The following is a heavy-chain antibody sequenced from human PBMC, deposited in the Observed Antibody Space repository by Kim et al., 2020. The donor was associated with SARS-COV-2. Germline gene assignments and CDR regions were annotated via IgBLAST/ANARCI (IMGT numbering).Heavy chain of an antibody. D-gene: IGHD6-19*01. V-gene: IGHV1-24*01. CDR1: GYTPPQLS. CDR3: ARLAVADDYFEL. CDR2: LDPEEGAT. J-gene: IGHJ4*02. Sequence: ASVKVSCEFSGYTPPQLSMHWVRQAPGNGLEWMGGLDPEEGATIYAQPLEGRVTMTEDTSTAYMELSNLKSEDTAVYYCARLAVADDYFELWGQGTLVPV.